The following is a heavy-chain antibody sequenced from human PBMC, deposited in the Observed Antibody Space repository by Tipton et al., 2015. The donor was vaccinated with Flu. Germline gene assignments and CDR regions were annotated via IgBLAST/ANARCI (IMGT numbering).Heavy chain of an antibody. CDR1: GYSISSGYY. CDR3: ARRYCSGGSCVTGWFGP. V-gene: IGHV4-38-2*01. Sequence: TLSLTCAVSGYSISSGYYWGWIRQPPGKGLEWIGSIYHSGSTYYNPSLKSRVTISVDTSKNQFSLKLSSVTAADTAVYYCARRYCSGGSCVTGWFGPWGQGTLVTVSP. D-gene: IGHD2-15*01. CDR2: IYHSGST. J-gene: IGHJ5*02.